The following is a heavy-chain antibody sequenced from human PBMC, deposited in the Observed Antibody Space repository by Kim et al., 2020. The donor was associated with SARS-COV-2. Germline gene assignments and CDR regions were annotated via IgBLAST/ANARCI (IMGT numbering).Heavy chain of an antibody. J-gene: IGHJ4*02. V-gene: IGHV4-34*01. CDR2: INHSGST. CDR1: GGSFSGYY. CDR3: ARGTVVAATHRWGGIGY. Sequence: SETLSLTCAVYGGSFSGYYWSWIRQPPGKGLEWIGEINHSGSTNYNPSLKSRVTISVDTSKNQFSLKLSSVTAADTAVYYCARGTVVAATHRWGGIGYWGQGTLVTVSS. D-gene: IGHD2-15*01.